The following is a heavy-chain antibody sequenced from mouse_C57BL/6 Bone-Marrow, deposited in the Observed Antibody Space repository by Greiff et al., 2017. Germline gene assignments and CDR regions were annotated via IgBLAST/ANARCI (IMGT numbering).Heavy chain of an antibody. V-gene: IGHV1-9*01. CDR3: ARNYAGLYFDV. Sequence: QVQLQQSGAELMKPGASVKLSCKATGYTFTGYWIEWVKQRPGHGLEWIGEILPGSGSTNYNAKFKGKATFTADTSYNTSYLQLSSLTTEDSAIDYCARNYAGLYFDVWGTGTTVTVSS. D-gene: IGHD1-1*02. CDR2: ILPGSGST. CDR1: GYTFTGYW. J-gene: IGHJ1*03.